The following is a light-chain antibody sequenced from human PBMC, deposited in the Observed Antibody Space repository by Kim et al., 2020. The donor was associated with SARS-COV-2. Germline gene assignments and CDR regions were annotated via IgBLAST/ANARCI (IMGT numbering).Light chain of an antibody. Sequence: LGQTVRITCQGDSLRNYYASWYQQKPGQAPVVVIYGKNNRPSGIPDRFSGSNSGNTASLTITGAQAEDEADYYCNSRDSTTDDLVFGGGTKLTVL. CDR3: NSRDSTTDDLV. V-gene: IGLV3-19*01. J-gene: IGLJ2*01. CDR1: SLRNYY. CDR2: GKN.